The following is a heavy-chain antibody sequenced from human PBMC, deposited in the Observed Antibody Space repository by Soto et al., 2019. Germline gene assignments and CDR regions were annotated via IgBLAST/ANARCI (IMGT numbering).Heavy chain of an antibody. Sequence: GGSLRLSCAASVFTFSDHYMDWVRQAPGKGLEWVGRTRNKANSYTTEYAASVKGRFTISRDDSKNSLYLQMNSLKTEDTAVYYCARVEREPFSYYYYMDVWGKGTTVTVSS. V-gene: IGHV3-72*01. CDR2: TRNKANSYTT. CDR1: VFTFSDHY. J-gene: IGHJ6*03. D-gene: IGHD1-1*01. CDR3: ARVEREPFSYYYYMDV.